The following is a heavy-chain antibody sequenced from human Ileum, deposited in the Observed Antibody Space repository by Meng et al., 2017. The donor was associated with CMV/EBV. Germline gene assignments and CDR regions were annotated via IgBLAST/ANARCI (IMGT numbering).Heavy chain of an antibody. D-gene: IGHD3-3*01. CDR1: SGDN. CDR2: INHSGST. V-gene: IGHV4-34*01. Sequence: SGDNWSWIRQPPGKGLEWIGEINHSGSTKYNPSLKSRVTISVDTSKNQFSLKLSSVTAADTAVYYCARGATIFGVVIMAGKPKKFDYWGQGTLVTVSS. J-gene: IGHJ4*02. CDR3: ARGATIFGVVIMAGKPKKFDY.